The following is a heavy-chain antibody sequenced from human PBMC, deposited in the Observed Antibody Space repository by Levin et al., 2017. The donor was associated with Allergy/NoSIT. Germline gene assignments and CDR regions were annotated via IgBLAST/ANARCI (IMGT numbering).Heavy chain of an antibody. Sequence: ASVKVSCKASGYTFIDYYMHWVRQAPGQGLEWMGWINPNSGGTKYAQKFQGRVTMARDTSITTAYMELNSLKADDPAVYYCATEISGWFFYWGQGTLVTVSS. CDR1: GYTFIDYY. CDR3: ATEISGWFFY. CDR2: INPNSGGT. V-gene: IGHV1-2*02. J-gene: IGHJ4*02. D-gene: IGHD6-19*01.